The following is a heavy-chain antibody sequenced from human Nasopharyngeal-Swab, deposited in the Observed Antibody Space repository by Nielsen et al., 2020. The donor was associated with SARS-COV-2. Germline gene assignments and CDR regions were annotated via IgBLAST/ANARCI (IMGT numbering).Heavy chain of an antibody. J-gene: IGHJ4*02. CDR1: GYTFTSYG. D-gene: IGHD3-22*01. CDR3: ARDRASPIVVVILGDY. Sequence: ASVKVSCKASGYTFTSYGISWVRQAPRQGLEWMGWISAYNGNTNYAQKLQGRVTMTTDTSTSTAYMELRSLRSDDTAVYYCARDRASPIVVVILGDYWGQGTLVTVSS. V-gene: IGHV1-18*01. CDR2: ISAYNGNT.